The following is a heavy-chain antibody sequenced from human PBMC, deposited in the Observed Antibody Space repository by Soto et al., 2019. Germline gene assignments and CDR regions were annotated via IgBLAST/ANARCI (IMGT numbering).Heavy chain of an antibody. CDR2: ISGTGGST. Sequence: GGSLRLSCSTSGFTFAIYAISWVRQAPGKGLEWVSAISGTGGSTYYADSVKGRFIVSRDNSKNTLYLQVNSLRAEDTAVYYCAKATERGSVAYSYGMDVWGQRTTVTVSS. J-gene: IGHJ6*02. CDR3: AKATERGSVAYSYGMDV. D-gene: IGHD1-1*01. CDR1: GFTFAIYA. V-gene: IGHV3-23*01.